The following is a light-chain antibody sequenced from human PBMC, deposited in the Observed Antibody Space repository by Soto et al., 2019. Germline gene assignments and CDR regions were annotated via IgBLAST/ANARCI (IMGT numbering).Light chain of an antibody. CDR3: HQRSVSPPSIT. CDR1: QNIERW. V-gene: IGKV1-5*01. CDR2: AAS. Sequence: QMTQSPSTLSASVGDRVTITCRARQNIERWLAWYQQKQEKAPKLLIYAASTLQSGVPSRFSGSGSGTDFTLTISSLEPEAFAVYYCHQRSVSPPSITFGQGTRLAI. J-gene: IGKJ5*01.